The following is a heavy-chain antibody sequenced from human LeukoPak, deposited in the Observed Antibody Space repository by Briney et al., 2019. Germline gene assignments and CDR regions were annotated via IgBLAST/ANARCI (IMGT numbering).Heavy chain of an antibody. CDR2: ISSSGSTI. CDR3: AKAGGEAVVTSVLTR. V-gene: IGHV3-48*03. CDR1: GFTFSSYE. D-gene: IGHD4-23*01. J-gene: IGHJ4*02. Sequence: PGGSLRLSCAASGFTFSSYEMNWVRQAPGKGLEWVSYISSSGSTIYYADSVKGRFTISRDNSKNTLYLQMNSLRAEDTAVYYCAKAGGEAVVTSVLTRWGQGTLVTVSS.